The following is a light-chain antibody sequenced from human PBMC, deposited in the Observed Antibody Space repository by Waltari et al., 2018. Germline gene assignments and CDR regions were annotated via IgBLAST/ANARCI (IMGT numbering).Light chain of an antibody. V-gene: IGKV3-15*01. CDR3: LQRTNWPYS. Sequence: EIVMTQSPATLSLSPGERATLSCRASQSVSSSLAWYQQKPGQAPRLLIYGASSRATGIPDRFRGSGSGTDFTLTISSLEPEDVAVYYCLQRTNWPYSFGQGTKVEIK. J-gene: IGKJ2*03. CDR1: QSVSSS. CDR2: GAS.